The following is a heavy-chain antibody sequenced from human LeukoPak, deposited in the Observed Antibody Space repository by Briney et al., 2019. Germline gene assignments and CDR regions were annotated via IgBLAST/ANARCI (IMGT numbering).Heavy chain of an antibody. J-gene: IGHJ4*02. CDR3: ARLIGYTHYY. D-gene: IGHD5-18*01. Sequence: GESLKISCEGSGYRFTSYCIAWVRQMPGKGLEWMGIIYPGGSDTRYSPSFQGQVTISADKSISTAYLQWSSLKASDTAMYYCARLIGYTHYYWGQGTLVTVSS. CDR1: GYRFTSYC. V-gene: IGHV5-51*01. CDR2: IYPGGSDT.